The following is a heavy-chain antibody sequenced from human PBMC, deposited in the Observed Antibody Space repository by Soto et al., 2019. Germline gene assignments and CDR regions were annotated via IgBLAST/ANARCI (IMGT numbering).Heavy chain of an antibody. Sequence: SETLSLTCAVSGGSISSGGYSWSWIRQPPGKGLEWIGYIYHSGSTYYNPSLKSRVTISVDRSKNQFSLKLSSVTAADTAVYYCARAERSITMIATANWFDPWGQGTLVTVSS. D-gene: IGHD3-22*01. CDR1: GGSISSGGYS. V-gene: IGHV4-30-2*01. J-gene: IGHJ5*02. CDR2: IYHSGST. CDR3: ARAERSITMIATANWFDP.